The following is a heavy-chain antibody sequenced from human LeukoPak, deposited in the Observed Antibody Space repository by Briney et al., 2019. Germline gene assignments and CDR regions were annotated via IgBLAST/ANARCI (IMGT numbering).Heavy chain of an antibody. CDR3: ARVPIVVVVAATLPEYYFDY. J-gene: IGHJ4*02. D-gene: IGHD2-15*01. CDR2: IYHSGST. CDR1: GGSISSSNW. V-gene: IGHV4-4*02. Sequence: PSGTLSLTCAVSGGSISSSNWWSWVRPPPGKGLEWIGEIYHSGSTNYNPSLKSRVTISVDKSKNQFSLKLSSVTAADTAVYYCARVPIVVVVAATLPEYYFDYWGQGTLVTVSS.